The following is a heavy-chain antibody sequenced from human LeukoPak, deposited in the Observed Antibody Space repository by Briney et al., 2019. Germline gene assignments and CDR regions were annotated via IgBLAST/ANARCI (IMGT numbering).Heavy chain of an antibody. D-gene: IGHD2-2*01. CDR2: ISGSGGST. CDR3: AKVSGYCSTTSCSFDY. Sequence: GGSLKLSCAASGFTFSSYALSWVRQAPGKGLEWVSPISGSGGSTYYADSVKGQLTISRDNSKKTMYLQVNRLRAEGTAVYYCAKVSGYCSTTSCSFDYWGQGTLVTVSS. V-gene: IGHV3-23*01. J-gene: IGHJ4*02. CDR1: GFTFSSYA.